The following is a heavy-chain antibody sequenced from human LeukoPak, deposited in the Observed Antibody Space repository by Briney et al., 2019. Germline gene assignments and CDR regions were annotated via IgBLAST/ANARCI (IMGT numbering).Heavy chain of an antibody. CDR1: GFTFSSYA. CDR3: AKAYCSGDCYPDY. CDR2: ISGGAGRT. D-gene: IGHD2-21*02. J-gene: IGHJ4*02. Sequence: GGSLRLSCAASGFTFSSYAMSWVRQAQGKGLEWVSFISGGAGRTFYADSVKGRFTISRDNSKNTLYLQMNSLRAEDTAVYYCAKAYCSGDCYPDYWGQGTLVTVSS. V-gene: IGHV3-23*01.